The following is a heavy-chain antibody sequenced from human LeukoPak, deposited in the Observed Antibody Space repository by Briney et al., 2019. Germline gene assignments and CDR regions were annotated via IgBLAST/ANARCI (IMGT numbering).Heavy chain of an antibody. Sequence: GGSLRLSCAASGFTFSSYALSWVRQAPGKGLEWVSSISATGGSTYYADSVKGRFTISRDKSKNTLYLQMNSLRAEDTAVYYCAKVAIPYYYDSSGYSYYFDYWGQGTLVTVSS. V-gene: IGHV3-23*01. CDR1: GFTFSSYA. CDR3: AKVAIPYYYDSSGYSYYFDY. CDR2: ISATGGST. J-gene: IGHJ4*02. D-gene: IGHD3-22*01.